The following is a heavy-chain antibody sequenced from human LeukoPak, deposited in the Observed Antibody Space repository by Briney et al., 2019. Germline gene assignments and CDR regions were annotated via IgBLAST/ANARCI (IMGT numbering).Heavy chain of an antibody. CDR2: FYRGDTT. J-gene: IGHJ4*02. Sequence: GGSLRLSCAASGFSVSSSYMYWVRQAPGKGLEWVSFFYRGDTTYYAESVRGRFAISRDNSKNTLYLLMNSLIPEDTAVYYCAREVISIPSYFDSWGQGTLVTVSS. V-gene: IGHV3-53*01. D-gene: IGHD2-21*01. CDR1: GFSVSSSY. CDR3: AREVISIPSYFDS.